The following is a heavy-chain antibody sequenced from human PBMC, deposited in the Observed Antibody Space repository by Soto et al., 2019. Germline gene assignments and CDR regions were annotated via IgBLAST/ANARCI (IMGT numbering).Heavy chain of an antibody. CDR1: GGSISSYY. V-gene: IGHV4-59*01. J-gene: IGHJ6*03. CDR3: ARGSRIAARYYYYYYMDV. CDR2: IYYSGST. D-gene: IGHD6-6*01. Sequence: SETLSLTCTVSGGSISSYYWSWIRQPPGKGLEWIGYIYYSGSTNYNPSLKSRVTISVDTSKNQFSLKLSSVTAADTAVYYCARGSRIAARYYYYYYMDVWGKGTTVTVSS.